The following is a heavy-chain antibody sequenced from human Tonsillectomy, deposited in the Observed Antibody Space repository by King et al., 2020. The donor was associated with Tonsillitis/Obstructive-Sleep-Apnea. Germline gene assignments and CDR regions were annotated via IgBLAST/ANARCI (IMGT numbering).Heavy chain of an antibody. CDR1: GFTFSNAW. CDR3: TTKTDYYDSSGYYFGAFDI. CDR2: IKSKTDGGTT. V-gene: IGHV3-15*01. Sequence: QLVQSGGGLVKPGGSLRLSCAASGFTFSNAWMSWVRQAPGKGLEWVGRIKSKTDGGTTDYAAPVKGRFTISRDDSKNTLYLQMNSLKTEDTAVYYCTTKTDYYDSSGYYFGAFDIWGQGTMVTVSS. D-gene: IGHD3-22*01. J-gene: IGHJ3*02.